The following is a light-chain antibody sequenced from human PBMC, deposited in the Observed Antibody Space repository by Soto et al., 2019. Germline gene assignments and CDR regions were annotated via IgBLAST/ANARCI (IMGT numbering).Light chain of an antibody. CDR2: GAS. J-gene: IGKJ4*01. V-gene: IGKV3-20*01. CDR1: QSVRSGY. Sequence: EIVLTQSPGTLSLSPGERATLSCRASQSVRSGYLAWYQQKPGQAPRLLIYGASRRAAGIPDRFSGSGSGTDFTLTIIRLEPEDFAVYYCQHYDNSPLTFGGGTKVEIK. CDR3: QHYDNSPLT.